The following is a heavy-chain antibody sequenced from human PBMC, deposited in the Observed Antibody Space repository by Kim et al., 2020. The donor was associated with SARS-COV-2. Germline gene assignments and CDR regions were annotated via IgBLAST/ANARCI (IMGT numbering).Heavy chain of an antibody. CDR1: GGSISSSSYY. J-gene: IGHJ5*02. CDR2: IYYSGST. V-gene: IGHV4-39*01. CDR3: ARTKIGNWFDP. Sequence: SETLSLTCTVSGGSISSSSYYWGWIRQPPGKGLEWIGSIYYSGSTYYNPSLKSRVTISVDTSKNQFSLKLSSVTAADTAVYYCARTKIGNWFDPWGQGTL.